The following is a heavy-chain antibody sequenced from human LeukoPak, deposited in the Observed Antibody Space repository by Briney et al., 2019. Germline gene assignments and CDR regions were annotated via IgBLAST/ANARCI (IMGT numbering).Heavy chain of an antibody. CDR1: GYTFTGYY. Sequence: GASVKVSCRASGYTFTGYYMHWVRQAPGQGLEWMGWINPNSGGTNYAQKFQGRVTMTRDTSISTAYMELSRLRSDDTAMYYCAREGMGGARRAFDIWGQGTMVTVSS. D-gene: IGHD1-26*01. J-gene: IGHJ3*02. V-gene: IGHV1-2*02. CDR3: AREGMGGARRAFDI. CDR2: INPNSGGT.